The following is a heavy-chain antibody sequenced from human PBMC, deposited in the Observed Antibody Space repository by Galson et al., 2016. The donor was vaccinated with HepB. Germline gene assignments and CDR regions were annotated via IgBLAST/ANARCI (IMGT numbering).Heavy chain of an antibody. V-gene: IGHV3-7*01. CDR3: ARMCSGGSCYSY. D-gene: IGHD2-15*01. Sequence: SLRLSCAASGFTFSTYWMSWVRQAPGKGLEWVANIKEDGSEKYYVDSLKGRFSISRDNAKNSQYLQMNSLRAEDTAVYYCARMCSGGSCYSYWGQGTLVTVSS. CDR1: GFTFSTYW. J-gene: IGHJ4*02. CDR2: IKEDGSEK.